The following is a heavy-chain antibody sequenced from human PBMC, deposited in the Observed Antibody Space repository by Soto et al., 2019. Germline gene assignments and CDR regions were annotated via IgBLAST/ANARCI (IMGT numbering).Heavy chain of an antibody. V-gene: IGHV3-33*01. CDR2: IWYDGSNK. CDR3: ETDLSAYDALDI. Sequence: GSLRLSCAASGFTFSSYGMHWVRQAPGKGLEWVAVIWYDGSNKYYADSVKGRFTISRDNSKNTPYLQMNSLRAEDTAVYYCETDLSAYDALDIWGQGTMVTVSS. J-gene: IGHJ3*02. D-gene: IGHD3-16*02. CDR1: GFTFSSYG.